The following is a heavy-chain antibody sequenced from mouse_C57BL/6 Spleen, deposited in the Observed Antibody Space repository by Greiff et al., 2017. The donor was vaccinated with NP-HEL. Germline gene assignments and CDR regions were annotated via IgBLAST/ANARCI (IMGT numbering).Heavy chain of an antibody. CDR3: ARDQYYGSSYPFAY. V-gene: IGHV5-4*01. Sequence: EVKLVESGGGLVKPGGSLKLSCAASGFTFSSYAMSWVRQTPEKRLEWVATISDGGSYTYYPDNVKGRFTISRDNAKNNLYLQMSHLKSEDTAMYYCARDQYYGSSYPFAYWGQGTLVTVSA. CDR1: GFTFSSYA. J-gene: IGHJ3*01. D-gene: IGHD1-1*01. CDR2: ISDGGSYT.